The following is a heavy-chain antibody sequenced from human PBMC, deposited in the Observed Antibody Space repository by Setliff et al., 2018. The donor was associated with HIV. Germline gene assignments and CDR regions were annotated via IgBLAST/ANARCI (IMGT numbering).Heavy chain of an antibody. CDR1: GFSFRSYG. Sequence: LRLSCAASGFSFRSYGMHWVRQAPGKGLEWVALIWYDGSNKYYADSVKDRFTVSRDNSKNTLYLQMNSLRAEDTAVYYCARDKWFGTEIVGYYYYGMDVWGQGTTVTVSS. D-gene: IGHD3-10*01. J-gene: IGHJ6*02. V-gene: IGHV3-33*01. CDR2: IWYDGSNK. CDR3: ARDKWFGTEIVGYYYYGMDV.